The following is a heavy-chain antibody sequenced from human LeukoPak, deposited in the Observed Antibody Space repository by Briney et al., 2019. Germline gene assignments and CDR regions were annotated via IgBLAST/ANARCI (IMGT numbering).Heavy chain of an antibody. CDR1: GFTFSSYW. J-gene: IGHJ5*02. CDR2: IKQDGSEE. D-gene: IGHD2-15*01. V-gene: IGHV3-7*01. Sequence: GGSLRLSCAASGFTFSSYWMSWVRQALGKGLEWVANIKQDGSEEYYVDSVKGRFTISRDNAKNSLHLQMNSLRAEDTAVYYCARGCSGGSCYEPKFDPWGQGTLVTVSS. CDR3: ARGCSGGSCYEPKFDP.